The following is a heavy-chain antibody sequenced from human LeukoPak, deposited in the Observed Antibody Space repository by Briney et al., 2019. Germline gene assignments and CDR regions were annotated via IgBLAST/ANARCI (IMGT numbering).Heavy chain of an antibody. Sequence: MSGGSLRLSCAASGFTFSDYYMSWIRQAPGKGLEWVSYISSSGSTIYYADSVKGRFTISRDNAKNSLYLQMNSLRAEDTAVYYCAREPRFAVIFDYWGQGTLVTVSS. D-gene: IGHD3-22*01. CDR1: GFTFSDYY. CDR3: AREPRFAVIFDY. CDR2: ISSSGSTI. V-gene: IGHV3-11*01. J-gene: IGHJ4*02.